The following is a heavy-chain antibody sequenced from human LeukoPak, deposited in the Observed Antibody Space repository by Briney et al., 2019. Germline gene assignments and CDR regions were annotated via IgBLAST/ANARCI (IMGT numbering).Heavy chain of an antibody. J-gene: IGHJ4*02. CDR3: TRNGYTEPYFDY. Sequence: GRSLRLSCTTSGFTFRDYTMSWVRQAPGKGLEWVGFIRDKAFGGTTEYAASVKGRFSISRDDPKSITYLQMNSLETEDTAVYYCTRNGYTEPYFDYWGQGALVTVSS. D-gene: IGHD5-24*01. CDR1: GFTFRDYT. CDR2: IRDKAFGGTT. V-gene: IGHV3-49*04.